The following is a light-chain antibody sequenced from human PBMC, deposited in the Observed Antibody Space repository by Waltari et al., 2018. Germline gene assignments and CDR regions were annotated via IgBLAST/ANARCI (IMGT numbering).Light chain of an antibody. CDR3: GTWDSSLSGAV. V-gene: IGLV1-51*02. J-gene: IGLJ7*01. CDR2: ENS. CDR1: SPNIRTNY. Sequence: QSVLPQPPPVAAPPGQRVTIPCAGGSPNIRTNYVTCYRPFPGTAPKLLNYENSERPSGIPGRFSGSKSGTSATLDITGLQAGDEADYYCGTWDSSLSGAVFGGGTHLTVL.